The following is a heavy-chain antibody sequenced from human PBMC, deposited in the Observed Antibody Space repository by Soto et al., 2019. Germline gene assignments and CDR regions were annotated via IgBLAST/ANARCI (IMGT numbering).Heavy chain of an antibody. D-gene: IGHD3-3*01. CDR1: GGTFSSYA. V-gene: IGHV1-69*13. CDR3: ARETVFWSGYYNYYYMDG. CDR2: IIPIFGTA. J-gene: IGHJ6*03. Sequence: ASVKVSCKASGGTFSSYAISWVRQAPGQGLEWMGGIIPIFGTANYAQKFQGRVTITADESTSTAYMELSSLRSEDTAVYYCARETVFWSGYYNYYYMDGRAKRTTDTGSS.